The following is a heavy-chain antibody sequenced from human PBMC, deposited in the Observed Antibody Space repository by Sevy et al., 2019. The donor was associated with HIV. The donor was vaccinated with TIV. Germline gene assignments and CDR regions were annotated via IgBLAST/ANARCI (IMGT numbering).Heavy chain of an antibody. J-gene: IGHJ4*01. Sequence: GGSLRLSCATSGFTFSSYAMHWVRQAPGKGLETVAVISYEGTETFYAASVEGRFTISRDNSKNMLSLQINSLRPEDTAVYYCARDGGNSVKWYPLYWGHGTLVTVSS. CDR3: ARDGGNSVKWYPLY. CDR1: GFTFSSYA. D-gene: IGHD2-2*01. V-gene: IGHV3-30-3*01. CDR2: ISYEGTET.